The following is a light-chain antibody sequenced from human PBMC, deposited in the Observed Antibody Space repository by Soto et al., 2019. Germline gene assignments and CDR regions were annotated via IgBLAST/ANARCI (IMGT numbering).Light chain of an antibody. CDR2: DAS. J-gene: IGKJ3*01. CDR3: QQYYNLQIT. CDR1: QDISNY. Sequence: DIPMTQSPSSLSASVGDRVTITCQASQDISNYLNWYQQKPGKAPKLQIYDASNSETGDPSRFSGSGSATDFTSTMSSLPPEDIATYYCQQYYNLQITFGPGTKVDIK. V-gene: IGKV1-33*01.